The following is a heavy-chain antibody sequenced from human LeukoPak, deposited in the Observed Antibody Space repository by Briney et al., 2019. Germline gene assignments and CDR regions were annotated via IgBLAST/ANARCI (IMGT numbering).Heavy chain of an antibody. D-gene: IGHD2-2*01. CDR2: IYYSGST. CDR3: ARLGVVWLPAAWFNWFDP. Sequence: SETLSLTCTVSGGSISSSSYYWGWIRQPPGKGLEWIGSIYYSGSTYYNPSLKSRVTISVDTSKNQFSLKLSSLTAADTAVYYCARLGVVWLPAAWFNWFDPWGQGTLVTVSS. J-gene: IGHJ5*02. CDR1: GGSISSSSYY. V-gene: IGHV4-39*01.